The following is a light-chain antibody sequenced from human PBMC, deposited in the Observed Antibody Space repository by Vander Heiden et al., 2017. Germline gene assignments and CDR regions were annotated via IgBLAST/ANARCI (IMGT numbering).Light chain of an antibody. J-gene: IGLJ2*01. V-gene: IGLV2-23*01. CDR1: SSDVGSYNL. Sequence: QSSLTHPASVSGSPGPSSTISCTGTSSDVGSYNLVSWYQQHPGKAPKLMIYEGSKRPSGVSNRFSGSKSGNTASLTISGLQAEEEADYYCCAYACSSTLVFGGGTKLTVL. CDR2: EGS. CDR3: CAYACSSTLV.